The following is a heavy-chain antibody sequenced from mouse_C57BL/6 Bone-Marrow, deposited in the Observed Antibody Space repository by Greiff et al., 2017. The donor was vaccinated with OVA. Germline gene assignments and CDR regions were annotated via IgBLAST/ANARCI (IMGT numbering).Heavy chain of an antibody. CDR2: ISSGGSYT. Sequence: DVLLVESGGDLVKPGGSLKLSCAASGFTFSSYGMSWVRQTPDKSLEWVATISSGGSYTYYPDSVKGRFTISRDNAKNTLYLQMSSLKAEETGVYYCARRNDYFFDYWGQGTTLTVSS. V-gene: IGHV5-6*01. CDR1: GFTFSSYG. D-gene: IGHD2-4*01. J-gene: IGHJ2*01. CDR3: ARRNDYFFDY.